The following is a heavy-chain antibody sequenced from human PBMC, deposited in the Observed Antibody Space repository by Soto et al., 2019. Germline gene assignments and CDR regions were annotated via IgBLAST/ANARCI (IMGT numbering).Heavy chain of an antibody. J-gene: IGHJ4*02. CDR3: ARESEDLSSNLDY. CDR1: GFTFTRYS. V-gene: IGHV3-21*06. CDR2: ISSTTNYI. Sequence: VGSLRLACAASGFTFTRYSMNWVRQAPGKGLEWVASISSTTNYIYYGESLKGRLTISRDNAKNSMYLQMNTLRAEDTAVYYCARESEDLSSNLDYWGQGTPVTVSS.